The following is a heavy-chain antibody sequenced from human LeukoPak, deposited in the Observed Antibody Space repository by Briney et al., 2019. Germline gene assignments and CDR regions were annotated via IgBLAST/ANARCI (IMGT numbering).Heavy chain of an antibody. D-gene: IGHD5-18*01. CDR2: IKQDGSEK. CDR1: GFTFSSYW. Sequence: GGSLRLSCVASGFTFSSYWMTWVRQAPGKGLEWVANIKQDGSEKDYVDSVKGRFTIFRDNAKNSLYLQMNSLTAEDTAVYYCARDGPARYTYGYVDYWGQGTLVTVSS. CDR3: ARDGPARYTYGYVDY. J-gene: IGHJ4*02. V-gene: IGHV3-7*01.